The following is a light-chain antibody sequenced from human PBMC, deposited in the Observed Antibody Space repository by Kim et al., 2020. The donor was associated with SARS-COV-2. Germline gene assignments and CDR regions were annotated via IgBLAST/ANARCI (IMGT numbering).Light chain of an antibody. Sequence: QSFTVFGTETRSDVGGGTYVSGYQQHQGKPPNPLFYDARNRPSGVSDRSSGSKSGNTASRPISGPRAEDEADYYGSSYTGSMPNVFGTGTKVPV. V-gene: IGLV2-14*03. J-gene: IGLJ1*01. CDR3: SSYTGSMPNV. CDR1: RSDVGGGTY. CDR2: DAR.